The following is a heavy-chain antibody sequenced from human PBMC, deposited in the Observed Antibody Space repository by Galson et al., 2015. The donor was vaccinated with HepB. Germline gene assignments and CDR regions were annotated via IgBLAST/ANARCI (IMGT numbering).Heavy chain of an antibody. D-gene: IGHD3-9*01. CDR2: ISGSGGST. CDR3: AKPLRYFDWLLPQDY. Sequence: SLRLSCAASGFTFSSYATSWVRQAPGKGLEWVSAISGSGGSTYYADSVKGRFTISRDNSKNTLYLQMNSLRAEDTAVYYCAKPLRYFDWLLPQDYWGQGTLVTVSS. CDR1: GFTFSSYA. V-gene: IGHV3-23*01. J-gene: IGHJ4*02.